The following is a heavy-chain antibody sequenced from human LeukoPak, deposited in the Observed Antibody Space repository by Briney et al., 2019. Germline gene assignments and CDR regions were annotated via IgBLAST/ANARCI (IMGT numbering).Heavy chain of an antibody. CDR1: GGSTSNYY. D-gene: IGHD6-13*01. V-gene: IGHV4-59*12. CDR3: ARASSSWYGVYYYYGMDV. Sequence: SETLSLTCTVSGGSTSNYYWSWIRQPPGKGLEWIGYIYYSGNTNYNPSLKSRVTISVDTSKNQFSLKLSSVTAADTAVYYCARASSSWYGVYYYYGMDVWGQGTTVTVSS. J-gene: IGHJ6*02. CDR2: IYYSGNT.